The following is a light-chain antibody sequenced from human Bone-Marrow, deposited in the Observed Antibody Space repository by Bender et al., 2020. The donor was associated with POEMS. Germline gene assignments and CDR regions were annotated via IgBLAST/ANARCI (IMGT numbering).Light chain of an antibody. CDR1: DLGVKY. V-gene: IGLV3-1*01. CDR2: QDT. CDR3: QAWDTYSVI. J-gene: IGLJ2*01. Sequence: SYEVTQPPSVSVSPGQTASITCSGDDLGVKYVAWYQQKPGQSPVLVIYQDTKRPSGIPERFSGSNSWNTATLTISGTQAMDEADYYCQAWDTYSVIFGGGTKLTVL.